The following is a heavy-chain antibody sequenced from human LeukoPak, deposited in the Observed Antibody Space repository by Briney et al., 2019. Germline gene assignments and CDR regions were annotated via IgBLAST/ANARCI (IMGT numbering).Heavy chain of an antibody. Sequence: SVKVSCKASGGTFSSYAIRWVRQAPGQGLEWMGRIIPILGIANYAQKFQGRVTITADKSTSTAYMELSSLRSEDTAVYYCARASSHNYFDYWGRGTLVTVSS. CDR1: GGTFSSYA. J-gene: IGHJ4*02. CDR3: ARASSHNYFDY. D-gene: IGHD2-15*01. V-gene: IGHV1-69*04. CDR2: IIPILGIA.